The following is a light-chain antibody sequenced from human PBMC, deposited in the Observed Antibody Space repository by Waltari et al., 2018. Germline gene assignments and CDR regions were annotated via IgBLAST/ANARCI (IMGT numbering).Light chain of an antibody. CDR3: QQYYDTPLT. Sequence: DIVMTQSPDSLAVSLGERATINCKSSQSVLYSHNNKNYLAWYQQKPGQPPKLLIYWASTRESGVPDRFTGSGSGTDFTLAISSLQAEDVAVYYCQQYYDTPLTFGPGTKVDIK. CDR2: WAS. J-gene: IGKJ3*01. V-gene: IGKV4-1*01. CDR1: QSVLYSHNNKNY.